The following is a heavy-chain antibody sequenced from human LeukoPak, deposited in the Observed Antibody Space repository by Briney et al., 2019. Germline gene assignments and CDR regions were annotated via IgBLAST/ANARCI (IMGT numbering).Heavy chain of an antibody. J-gene: IGHJ5*02. Sequence: GGSLRLSCAASGFTFSDYWMSWARQAPGKGLEWMANIKQDGSEKHYVDSLRGRFTISRDNAKNSLDLQMNSLRAEDTAVYFCARDLYYFDSSGYYASDLWGQGTLVTVSS. CDR3: ARDLYYFDSSGYYASDL. CDR2: IKQDGSEK. D-gene: IGHD3-22*01. CDR1: GFTFSDYW. V-gene: IGHV3-7*01.